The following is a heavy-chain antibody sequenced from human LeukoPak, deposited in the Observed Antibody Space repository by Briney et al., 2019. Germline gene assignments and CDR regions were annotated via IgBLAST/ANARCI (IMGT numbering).Heavy chain of an antibody. CDR2: IIGGGGST. J-gene: IGHJ4*02. D-gene: IGHD2-2*01. V-gene: IGHV3-23*01. CDR3: AHGAMYQLDY. CDR1: GFPFSSHG. Sequence: GGTLRLSCAASGFPFSSHGMSWVRQAPGKGLEWVSGIIGGGGSTYYADSVKGRFAISGDNSRNTLFLQMNSLRAEDTAVYYCAHGAMYQLDYWGQGTLVTVSS.